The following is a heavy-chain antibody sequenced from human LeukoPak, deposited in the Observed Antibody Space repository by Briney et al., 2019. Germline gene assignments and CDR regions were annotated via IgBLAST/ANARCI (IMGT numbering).Heavy chain of an antibody. Sequence: GESLKISCKGSGYKYHAYWIGWVRQMPGKGLEWMGIIYPVDSDTRYSPSFQGQVTISIDKSIGTAYLQWSRLKASDTAIYYCARQAVYTSAFDFWGQGTLVTVSS. V-gene: IGHV5-51*01. CDR1: GYKYHAYW. CDR3: ARQAVYTSAFDF. J-gene: IGHJ4*02. CDR2: IYPVDSDT. D-gene: IGHD6-19*01.